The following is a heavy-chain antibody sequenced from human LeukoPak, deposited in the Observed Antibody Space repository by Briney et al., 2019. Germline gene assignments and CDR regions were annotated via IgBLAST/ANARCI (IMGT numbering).Heavy chain of an antibody. CDR1: GYTFTSYD. Sequence: ASVKVSCKASGYTFTSYDINWVRQATGQGLEWMGWMNPNSGNTGYAQKFQGRVTMTRNTSISTAYMELSSLRSEDTAVYYCASSTSYGSGSYHPWAGFHGGPYYYYYGMDVWGQGTTVTVSS. D-gene: IGHD3-10*01. V-gene: IGHV1-8*01. CDR3: ASSTSYGSGSYHPWAGFHGGPYYYYYGMDV. J-gene: IGHJ6*02. CDR2: MNPNSGNT.